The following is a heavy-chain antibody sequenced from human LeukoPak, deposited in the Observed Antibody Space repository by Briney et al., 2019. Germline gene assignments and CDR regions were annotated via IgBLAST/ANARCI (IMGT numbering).Heavy chain of an antibody. CDR2: IYYSGST. CDR1: GGSFSGYY. V-gene: IGHV4-31*11. CDR3: ATPLDYHDSSGYHRGGD. J-gene: IGHJ4*02. D-gene: IGHD3-22*01. Sequence: PSETLSLTCAVYGGSFSGYYWSWIRQHPGKGLEWIGYIYYSGSTYYNPSLKSRVTISVDTSKNQFSLKLSSVTAADTAVYYCATPLDYHDSSGYHRGGDWGQGTLVTVSS.